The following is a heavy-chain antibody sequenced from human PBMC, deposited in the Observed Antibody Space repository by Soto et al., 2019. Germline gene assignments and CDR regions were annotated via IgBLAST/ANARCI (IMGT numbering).Heavy chain of an antibody. CDR1: GFTFSTYW. CDR2: LDQDGSER. CDR3: VCGGNFFVY. D-gene: IGHD3-16*01. Sequence: EVQLVESGGGLVQPGGSRRLSCAASGFTFSTYWMPWVRRPPGKGLEWVANLDQDGSERYYVDSVRGRFTISRDNAKNSLYLQMNSLRAEDTAVYYCVCGGNFFVYWGQGTLVTVSP. J-gene: IGHJ4*02. V-gene: IGHV3-7*01.